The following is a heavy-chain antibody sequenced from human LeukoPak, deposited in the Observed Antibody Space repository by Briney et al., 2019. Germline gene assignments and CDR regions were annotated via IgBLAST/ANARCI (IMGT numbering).Heavy chain of an antibody. V-gene: IGHV3-30*18. CDR1: RFTFSSYG. D-gene: IGHD2/OR15-2a*01. Sequence: PGRSLRLSCAASRFTFSSYGMHWVRQAPGKGLEWVAVISYDGSNKYYADSVKGRFTISRDNSKNTLYLQMNSLRAEDTAVYYCAKDVSALSHYYGMDVWGQGTTVTVSS. CDR2: ISYDGSNK. J-gene: IGHJ6*02. CDR3: AKDVSALSHYYGMDV.